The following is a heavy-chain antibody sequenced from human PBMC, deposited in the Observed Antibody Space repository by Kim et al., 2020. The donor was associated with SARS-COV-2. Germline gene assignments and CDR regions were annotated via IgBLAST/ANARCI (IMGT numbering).Heavy chain of an antibody. Sequence: GGSLRLSCVVSGFTFSSYNMVWVRQAPGKGLEWVSYITSRSDIIYYVDSVKGRFTVSRDDARSSLFLQMNSLRDEDTAVYHCAGVYFWSGYNTFDLWGQGTLVTVSS. J-gene: IGHJ5*02. CDR1: GFTFSSYN. V-gene: IGHV3-48*02. CDR2: ITSRSDII. D-gene: IGHD3-3*01. CDR3: AGVYFWSGYNTFDL.